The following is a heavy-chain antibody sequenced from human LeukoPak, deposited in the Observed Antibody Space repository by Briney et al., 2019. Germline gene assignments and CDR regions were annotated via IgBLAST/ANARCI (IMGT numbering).Heavy chain of an antibody. CDR2: ISGSGGST. Sequence: PGGSLRLSCAASGFTFSSYAMSWVRQAPGKGLEWVSAISGSGGSTYYADSVKGRFTISRDNSKNTLYLQMNSLRAEDTAVYYCAKDPSYDFWSGYQPTYYYYYYGMDVWGQGTTVTVSS. V-gene: IGHV3-23*01. CDR3: AKDPSYDFWSGYQPTYYYYYYGMDV. J-gene: IGHJ6*02. CDR1: GFTFSSYA. D-gene: IGHD3-3*01.